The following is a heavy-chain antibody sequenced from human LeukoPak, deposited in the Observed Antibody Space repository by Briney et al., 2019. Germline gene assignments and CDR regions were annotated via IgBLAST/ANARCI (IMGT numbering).Heavy chain of an antibody. CDR2: IYYSGST. CDR1: GGSISSSSYY. D-gene: IGHD7-27*01. Sequence: PSQTLSLTCTVSGGSISSSSYYWGWIRQPPGKGLEWIGSIYYSGSTYYNPSLKSRVTISVDTSKNQFSLKLSSVTAADTAVYYCAWSELGFEAFDIWGQGTMVTVSS. J-gene: IGHJ3*02. V-gene: IGHV4-39*07. CDR3: AWSELGFEAFDI.